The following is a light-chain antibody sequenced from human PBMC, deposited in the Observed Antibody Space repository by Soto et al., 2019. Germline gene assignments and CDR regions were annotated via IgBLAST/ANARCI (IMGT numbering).Light chain of an antibody. V-gene: IGLV1-51*01. CDR3: GTWDSSLGGGV. J-gene: IGLJ3*02. CDR1: SSNIGNNY. CDR2: DNN. Sequence: QSALTQPPSVSAAPGQKVTISCSGSSSNIGNNYVSWYQQLPGTAPKVLIYDNNKRPSGIPDRFSGSKSGTSATLGITGLQTGDEADYYCGTWDSSLGGGVFGGGTKLTVL.